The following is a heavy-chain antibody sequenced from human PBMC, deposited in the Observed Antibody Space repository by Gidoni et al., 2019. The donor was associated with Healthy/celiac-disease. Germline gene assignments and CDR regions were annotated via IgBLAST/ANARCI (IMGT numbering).Heavy chain of an antibody. CDR2: ISYDGSNK. CDR1: GFTLSSYA. V-gene: IGHV3-30*04. D-gene: IGHD6-13*01. CDR3: ARGSSWYFGSDAFDI. Sequence: QVQLVESGGGVVQPGRSLRLSCAASGFTLSSYAMHWVRQAPGKGLEWVAVISYDGSNKYYADSVKGRFTISRDNSKNTLYLQMNSLRAEDTAVYYCARGSSWYFGSDAFDIWGQGTMVTVSS. J-gene: IGHJ3*02.